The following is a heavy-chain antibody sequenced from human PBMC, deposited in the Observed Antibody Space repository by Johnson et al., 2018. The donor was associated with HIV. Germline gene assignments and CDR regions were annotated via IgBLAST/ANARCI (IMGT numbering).Heavy chain of an antibody. CDR2: INSDGIST. V-gene: IGHV3-66*02. CDR3: AKVSSWYFLRAFDI. D-gene: IGHD6-13*01. Sequence: VQLVESGGGVVQPGRSLRLSCAASGFTVSSNYMSWVRQAPGKGLVWVSRINSDGISTSYADSVRGRFTISRDNSKNTLYLQMNSLRAEDTAVYYCAKVSSWYFLRAFDIWGQGTMVTVSS. J-gene: IGHJ3*02. CDR1: GFTVSSNY.